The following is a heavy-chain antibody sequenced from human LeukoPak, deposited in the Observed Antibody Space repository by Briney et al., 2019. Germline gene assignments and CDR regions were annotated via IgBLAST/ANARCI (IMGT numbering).Heavy chain of an antibody. D-gene: IGHD6-13*01. CDR2: IYYSGST. V-gene: IGHV4-34*01. J-gene: IGHJ4*02. CDR1: GGSFSGYY. Sequence: PSETLSLTCAVYGGSFSGYYWSWIRQPPGKGLEWIGSIYYSGSTYYNPSLKSRVTISVDTSKNQFSLKLSSVTAADTAVYYCARIVHSSSWYGGFDYWGQGTLVTVSS. CDR3: ARIVHSSSWYGGFDY.